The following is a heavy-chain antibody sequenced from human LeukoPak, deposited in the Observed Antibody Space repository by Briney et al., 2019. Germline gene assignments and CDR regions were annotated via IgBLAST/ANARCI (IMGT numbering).Heavy chain of an antibody. CDR1: GFTFSSYW. V-gene: IGHV3-7*03. J-gene: IGHJ5*02. Sequence: GVSLRLSGEASGFTFSSYWMSWVRQAPGKGLEWVANIKTDGSEKYYVYSVKGRFTFSRDNAKNSLYLQMNSLRAEDTAAYYCARDYTGYFPWGQGTLVIVSS. CDR3: ARDYTGYFP. D-gene: IGHD3-9*01. CDR2: IKTDGSEK.